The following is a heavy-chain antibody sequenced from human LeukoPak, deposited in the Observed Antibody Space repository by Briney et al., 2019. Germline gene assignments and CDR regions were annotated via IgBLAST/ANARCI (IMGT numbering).Heavy chain of an antibody. Sequence: GRSLRLSCAASGFTFSSYGMHWVRQAPGKGLEWVAVIWYDGSNKYYADSVKGRFTISRDNSKNTLYLQMNSLRAEDTAVYYCARVRGQWLDLDYWGQGTLVTVSS. CDR1: GFTFSSYG. J-gene: IGHJ4*02. D-gene: IGHD6-19*01. CDR3: ARVRGQWLDLDY. CDR2: IWYDGSNK. V-gene: IGHV3-33*01.